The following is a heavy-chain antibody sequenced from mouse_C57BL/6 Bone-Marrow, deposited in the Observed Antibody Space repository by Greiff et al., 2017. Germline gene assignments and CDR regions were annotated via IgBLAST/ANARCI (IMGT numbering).Heavy chain of an antibody. CDR2: IHPNSGST. Sequence: VQLQQSGAELVKPGASVKLSCKASGYTFTSYWMHWVKQRPGQGLEWIGMIHPNSGSTNYNEKFKSKATLTVDKSSSTAYMQLSSLTSEDSAVYYCASYYGSSYPSYWHFDVWGTGTTVTVSS. D-gene: IGHD1-1*01. V-gene: IGHV1-64*01. CDR1: GYTFTSYW. CDR3: ASYYGSSYPSYWHFDV. J-gene: IGHJ1*03.